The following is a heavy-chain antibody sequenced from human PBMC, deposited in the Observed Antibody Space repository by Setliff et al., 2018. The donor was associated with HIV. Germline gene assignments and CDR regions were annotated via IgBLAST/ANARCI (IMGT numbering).Heavy chain of an antibody. J-gene: IGHJ4*02. CDR1: GFSLNIAW. CDR2: IKKKAAGETT. CDR3: ATDNCGGDCYLNY. V-gene: IGHV3-15*07. Sequence: GESLKISCAASGFSLNIAWMNWVRQAPGKGLEWIGRIKKKAAGETTEYAAPVKDRFIISRDDSKNMLYLQMNSLKTEDTALYYCATDNCGGDCYLNYWGLGTLVTVSS. D-gene: IGHD2-21*02.